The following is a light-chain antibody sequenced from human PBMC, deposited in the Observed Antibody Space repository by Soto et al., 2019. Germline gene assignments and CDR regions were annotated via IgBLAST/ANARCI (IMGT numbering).Light chain of an antibody. J-gene: IGLJ1*01. CDR1: SSDVGGYNY. CDR3: SSYAGSNNYV. V-gene: IGLV2-8*01. Sequence: QPVLTQPPSASGSPGQSVTISCTGTSSDVGGYNYVSWYQLHPGKAPKLMIYGVTKRPSGVPDRFSGSKSGNTASLTVSGLQAEDEADYYCSSYAGSNNYVFGTGTKLTVL. CDR2: GVT.